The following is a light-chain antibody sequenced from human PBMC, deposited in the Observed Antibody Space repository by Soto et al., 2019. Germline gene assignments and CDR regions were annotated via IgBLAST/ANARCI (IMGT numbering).Light chain of an antibody. CDR2: DVT. CDR1: SSDVGAYNY. J-gene: IGLJ3*02. Sequence: QSALTQPASVSGSPGQSVTISCSGSSSDVGAYNYVSWYQRHPGKAPKLMIYDVTNRPSGVSNRFSGSKFGNTASLTISGLQAEDEADYFCSSYTSSSTVVFGGGTKLTVL. CDR3: SSYTSSSTVV. V-gene: IGLV2-14*01.